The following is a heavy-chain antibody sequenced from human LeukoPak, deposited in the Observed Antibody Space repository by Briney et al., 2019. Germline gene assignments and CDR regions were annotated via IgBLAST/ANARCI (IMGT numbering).Heavy chain of an antibody. Sequence: ASVKVSCKASGYTFTSYDINWVRQATGQGLEWMGWMNPNSGNTGYAQKFQERVTITRDMSTSTAYMEPSSLRSEDTAVYYCAAWSYDSSGYYPGGYWGQGTLVTVSS. D-gene: IGHD3-22*01. CDR2: MNPNSGNT. V-gene: IGHV1-8*03. CDR1: GYTFTSYD. CDR3: AAWSYDSSGYYPGGY. J-gene: IGHJ4*02.